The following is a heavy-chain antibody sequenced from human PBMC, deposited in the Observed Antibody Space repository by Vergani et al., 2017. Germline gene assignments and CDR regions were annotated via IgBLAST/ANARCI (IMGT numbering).Heavy chain of an antibody. V-gene: IGHV1-69*12. J-gene: IGHJ4*02. CDR2: ITPFFPTG. Sequence: QVQLVQSGAEVKKPGSSVKVSCKASGGTFNIYSVSWLRQAPGQGPEWMGGITPFFPTGHYAQKFQGRVTITADESTSTAYMELSSLRSEDTAVYYCAREKVVYGDYVEELFDYWGQGTLVTVSS. CDR1: GGTFNIYS. D-gene: IGHD4-17*01. CDR3: AREKVVYGDYVEELFDY.